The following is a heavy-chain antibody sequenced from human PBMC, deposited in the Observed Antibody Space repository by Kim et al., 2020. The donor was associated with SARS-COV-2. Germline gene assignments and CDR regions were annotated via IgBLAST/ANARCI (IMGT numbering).Heavy chain of an antibody. J-gene: IGHJ4*02. CDR3: ARGKYRGVIPPRFDY. Sequence: SETLSLTCTVSGGSISSYYWSWIRQPPGKGLEWIGYIYYSGSTNYNPSLKSRVTISVDTSKNQFSLKLSSVTAADTAVYYCARGKYRGVIPPRFDYWGQGTLVTVSS. CDR1: GGSISSYY. V-gene: IGHV4-59*01. CDR2: IYYSGST. D-gene: IGHD3-10*01.